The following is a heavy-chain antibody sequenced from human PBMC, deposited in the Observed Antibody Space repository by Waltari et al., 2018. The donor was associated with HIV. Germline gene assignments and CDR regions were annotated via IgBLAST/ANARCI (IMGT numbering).Heavy chain of an antibody. CDR2: INTDASST. D-gene: IGHD2-2*02. CDR3: ARGGHCSGISCYTGDYSYGLDV. V-gene: IGHV3-74*01. J-gene: IGHJ6*02. Sequence: EVQLVEAGGGLSQPRGSLRRSWAASRFTLSSYWIHWVRQAHGKGLGWVSLINTDASSTSYADSVKGRFTISRDNAKNTLSLQMNSLRAEDTAVYYCARGGHCSGISCYTGDYSYGLDVWGQGTTVTVSS. CDR1: RFTLSSYW.